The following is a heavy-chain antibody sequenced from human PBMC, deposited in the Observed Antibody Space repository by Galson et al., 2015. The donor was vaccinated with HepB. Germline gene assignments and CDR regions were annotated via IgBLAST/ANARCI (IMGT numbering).Heavy chain of an antibody. V-gene: IGHV3-53*01. D-gene: IGHD5-24*01. CDR2: IHSDGST. Sequence: SLRLSCAASGFIVRSNYMSWVRQAPGKGLEWVSVIHSDGSTYYADSVKGRFTISRDNSKNTLNLQMNSLRADDTAVYYCAGPNGYLRYWGQGTLVTASS. CDR1: GFIVRSNY. CDR3: AGPNGYLRY. J-gene: IGHJ4*02.